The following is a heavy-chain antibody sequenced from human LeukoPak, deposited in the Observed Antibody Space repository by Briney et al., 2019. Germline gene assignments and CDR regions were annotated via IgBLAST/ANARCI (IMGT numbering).Heavy chain of an antibody. D-gene: IGHD6-19*01. CDR2: ISYDGSNK. J-gene: IGHJ3*02. V-gene: IGHV3-30-3*01. Sequence: GGSLRLSCAASGFTFSSYAMHWVRQAPGKGLEWVAVISYDGSNKYYADSVKGRFTISRDNSKNTLYLQMNSLRAEDTAVYYCARGSDYSSGWFDAFDIWGQGTMVTVSS. CDR1: GFTFSSYA. CDR3: ARGSDYSSGWFDAFDI.